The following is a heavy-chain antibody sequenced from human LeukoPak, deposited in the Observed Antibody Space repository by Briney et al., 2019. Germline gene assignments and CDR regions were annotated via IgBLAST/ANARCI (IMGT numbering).Heavy chain of an antibody. D-gene: IGHD6-19*01. Sequence: ASVKVSCKVSGYTLTELSMHWVRQAPGKGLEWMGGFDPEDGETIYAQNFQGRVTTTEDTSTDTAYMELSSLRSEDTAVYYCATQVPPQLNRIAVAGTVGQNYYYYYYMDVWGKGTTVTVSS. CDR3: ATQVPPQLNRIAVAGTVGQNYYYYYYMDV. V-gene: IGHV1-24*01. CDR2: FDPEDGET. CDR1: GYTLTELS. J-gene: IGHJ6*03.